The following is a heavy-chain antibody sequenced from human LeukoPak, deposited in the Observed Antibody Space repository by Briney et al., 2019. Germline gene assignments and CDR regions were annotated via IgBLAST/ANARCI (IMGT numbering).Heavy chain of an antibody. Sequence: GGSLRLSCAASGFTFSSYWMHWVRQAPGKGLVWVSRINTDGSSTSYADSVKGRSTISGDNAKNTLYLQMNSLRAEDTAVYYCARESVMERIGITIFGYNWFDPWGQGTLVNVSS. J-gene: IGHJ5*02. D-gene: IGHD3-3*01. CDR2: INTDGSST. V-gene: IGHV3-74*01. CDR3: ARESVMERIGITIFGYNWFDP. CDR1: GFTFSSYW.